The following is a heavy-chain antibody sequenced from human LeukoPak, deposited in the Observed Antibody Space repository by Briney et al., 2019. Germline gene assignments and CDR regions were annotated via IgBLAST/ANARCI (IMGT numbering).Heavy chain of an antibody. CDR3: GRKGYTASYYFFDF. Sequence: PSETLSLTCSVSSGSISSYYWGWVRQPPGKALEWIGRIYTTVATQYNPSLKSRLTMSVDTSTNQFSLHLRCVSAADTDVYYCGRKGYTASYYFFDFWSQRTLVAVS. CDR1: SGSISSYY. J-gene: IGHJ4*02. V-gene: IGHV4-4*07. CDR2: IYTTVAT. D-gene: IGHD1-26*01.